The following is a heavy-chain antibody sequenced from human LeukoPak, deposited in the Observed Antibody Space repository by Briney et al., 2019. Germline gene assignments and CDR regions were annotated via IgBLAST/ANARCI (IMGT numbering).Heavy chain of an antibody. D-gene: IGHD3-10*01. V-gene: IGHV1-3*01. J-gene: IGHJ5*02. Sequence: ASVKVSCKASGYTFSSYAMHWVRQAPGQRLEWMGWINVGNGNTKYSQKFQGRVTTTRDTSASTVYMELSSLRSEDTAVYYCARDRTVRGVIRNWFDPWGQGTLVTVSS. CDR1: GYTFSSYA. CDR3: ARDRTVRGVIRNWFDP. CDR2: INVGNGNT.